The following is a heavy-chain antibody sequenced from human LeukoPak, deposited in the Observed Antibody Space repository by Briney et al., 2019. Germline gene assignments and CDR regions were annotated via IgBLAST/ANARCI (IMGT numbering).Heavy chain of an antibody. CDR3: ATDSPETAAFDY. Sequence: PGGSLRLSCTASGFSFSTYSMNWVRQAPGKGLEWVSYIVGSSSNIYYADSVKGRFTISRDNAKDSLYLQMDSLRAEDTAVYYCATDSPETAAFDYWGQGTLVTVSS. CDR2: IVGSSSNI. V-gene: IGHV3-48*04. J-gene: IGHJ4*02. CDR1: GFSFSTYS. D-gene: IGHD1-1*01.